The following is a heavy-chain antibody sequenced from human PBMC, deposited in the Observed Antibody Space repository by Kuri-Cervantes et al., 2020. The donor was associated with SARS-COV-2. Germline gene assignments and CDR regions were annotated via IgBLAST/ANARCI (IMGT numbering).Heavy chain of an antibody. CDR2: IYHSGST. CDR1: GYSISSGYY. V-gene: IGHV4-38-2*01. CDR3: ARIMITVIECDP. Sequence: SQTLSLTCAVSGYSISSGYYWGWIRQPPGKGLEWIGSIYHSGSTYYNPSLKSRVTISVDTSKNQFSLKLSSVTAADTAVYYCARIMITVIECDPWGQGTLVTVSS. J-gene: IGHJ5*02. D-gene: IGHD4-17*01.